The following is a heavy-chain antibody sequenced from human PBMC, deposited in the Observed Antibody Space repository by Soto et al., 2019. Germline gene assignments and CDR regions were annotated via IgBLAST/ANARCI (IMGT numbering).Heavy chain of an antibody. CDR3: AREGVVGNWFDP. CDR2: IIPIFGTA. J-gene: IGHJ5*02. CDR1: GGTFSSYA. Sequence: ASVKVSCKASGGTFSSYAISWVRQAPGQGLEWMGGIIPIFGTANYAQKFQGRVTITADESTSTAYMELSSLRPEDTAVYYCAREGVVGNWFDPWGQGTLVTVSS. D-gene: IGHD1-26*01. V-gene: IGHV1-69*13.